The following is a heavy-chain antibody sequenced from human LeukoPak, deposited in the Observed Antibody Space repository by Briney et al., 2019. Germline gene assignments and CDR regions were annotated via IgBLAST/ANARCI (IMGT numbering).Heavy chain of an antibody. CDR1: GGSISSYY. CDR3: ARTRDGYNFLDY. Sequence: PSETLSLTCTVSGGSISSYYWSWIRQPPGKGLEWIGYIYYSGSTNYNPSLKSRVTISVDKSKNQFSLKLSSVTAADTAVYYCARTRDGYNFLDYWGQGTLVTVSS. J-gene: IGHJ4*02. V-gene: IGHV4-59*08. CDR2: IYYSGST. D-gene: IGHD5-24*01.